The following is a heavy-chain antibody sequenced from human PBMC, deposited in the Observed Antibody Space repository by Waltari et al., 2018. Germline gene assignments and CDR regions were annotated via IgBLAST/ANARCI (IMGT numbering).Heavy chain of an antibody. J-gene: IGHJ4*02. Sequence: VQLVESGGGLIQPGGSVRRSCAASGFTVSSNYMSWVRQAPGKGLEWVAVISYDGSNKYYADSVTGRLTISRDNSKNTLYLQMNSLRAEDTAVYYCARTDYWGQGTLVTVSS. CDR2: ISYDGSNK. CDR3: ARTDY. CDR1: GFTVSSNY. V-gene: IGHV3-30-3*01.